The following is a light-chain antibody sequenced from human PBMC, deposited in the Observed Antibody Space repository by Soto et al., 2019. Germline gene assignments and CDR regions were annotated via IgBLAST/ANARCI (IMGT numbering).Light chain of an antibody. CDR1: SSDVGGYNY. CDR3: CSNAGNLGV. J-gene: IGLJ1*01. Sequence: QAVRTQPPSVSGSPGQSVTISCTGTSSDVGGYNYVAWYQQHPGQAPKGMIYDFSKGPAGVPYRVPGPKSGKTAALTISGLQVGVGANFSCCSNAGNLGVFGTGPK. V-gene: IGLV2-11*01. CDR2: DFS.